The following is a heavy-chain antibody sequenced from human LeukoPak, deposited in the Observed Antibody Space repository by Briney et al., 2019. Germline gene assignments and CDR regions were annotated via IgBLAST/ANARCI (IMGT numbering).Heavy chain of an antibody. D-gene: IGHD1-26*01. CDR3: ARGNSGSYSQDWFDP. Sequence: PGGSLRLSCAASGFTFDDYAMHWVRQAPGQGLECVSGFSWNSGTIVYADSVKARFNISRDNAKNSLYLQMNSLRDDDMALYYCARGNSGSYSQDWFDPWGQGTLVTVSS. CDR1: GFTFDDYA. CDR2: FSWNSGTI. V-gene: IGHV3-9*03. J-gene: IGHJ5*02.